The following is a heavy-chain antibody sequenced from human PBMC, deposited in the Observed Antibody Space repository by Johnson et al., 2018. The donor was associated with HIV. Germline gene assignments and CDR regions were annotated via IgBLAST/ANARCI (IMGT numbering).Heavy chain of an antibody. CDR1: GFTFSSYA. J-gene: IGHJ3*02. D-gene: IGHD4-23*01. V-gene: IGHV3-30*18. CDR2: ISYDGSDK. CDR3: AKLRWAPRAFDI. Sequence: QVQLVESGGGVVQPGRSLRLSCAASGFTFSSYAMHWVRQAPGKGLEWVAVISYDGSDKNYADSVKGRFTISRDNSKNTLFLQINSLRAEDTAVYYCAKLRWAPRAFDIWGQGTMVTVSS.